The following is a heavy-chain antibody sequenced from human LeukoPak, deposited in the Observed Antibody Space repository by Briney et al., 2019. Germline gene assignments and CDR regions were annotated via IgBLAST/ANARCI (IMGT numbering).Heavy chain of an antibody. CDR2: ISFNGLST. CDR1: GFTFSNYA. J-gene: IGHJ4*02. V-gene: IGHV3-64D*06. Sequence: VQPGGSLRLSCSASGFTFSNYAMHWVRQAPGKGLDYVSCISFNGLSTYYADSVMGRFTVSRDNSKNTLYLQMSSLRIEDTAVYYCARGGLDTKRGGYFDFWGQGILVTVSS. CDR3: ARGGLDTKRGGYFDF. D-gene: IGHD5-18*01.